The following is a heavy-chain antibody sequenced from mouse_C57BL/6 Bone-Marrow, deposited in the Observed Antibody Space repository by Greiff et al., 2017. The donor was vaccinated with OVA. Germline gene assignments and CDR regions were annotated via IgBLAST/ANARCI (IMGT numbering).Heavy chain of an antibody. CDR3: ARHHYDKPFAY. V-gene: IGHV5-12*01. D-gene: IGHD2-4*01. J-gene: IGHJ3*01. CDR2: ISNGGGST. Sequence: EVLLVESGGGLVQPGGSLKLSCAASGFTFSDYYMYWVRQTPEKRLEWVAYISNGGGSTYYPDTVKGRFTISRDNAKNTLYLQMSRLKSEDTAMYYCARHHYDKPFAYWGQGTLVTVSA. CDR1: GFTFSDYY.